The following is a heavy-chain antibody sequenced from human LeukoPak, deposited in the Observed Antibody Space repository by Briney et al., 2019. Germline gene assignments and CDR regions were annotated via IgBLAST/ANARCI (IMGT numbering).Heavy chain of an antibody. J-gene: IGHJ4*02. CDR3: ARDPGSQRVNRLARRGDY. CDR1: GYTFINFA. D-gene: IGHD1-14*01. CDR2: IDTNTGVP. V-gene: IGHV7-4-1*02. Sequence: ASVKVSCKASGYTFINFAMNWVRQAPGQGLEWMGWIDTNTGVPTYAQGFTGRFVFSLDTSVSTVYLQITSLQAEDAAVYYCARDPGSQRVNRLARRGDYWGQGTLVTVSS.